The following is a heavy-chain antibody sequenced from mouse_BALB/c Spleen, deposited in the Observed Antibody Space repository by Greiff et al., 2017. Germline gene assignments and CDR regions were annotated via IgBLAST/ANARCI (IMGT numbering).Heavy chain of an antibody. J-gene: IGHJ1*01. V-gene: IGHV5-6-3*01. CDR3: ARESPDFDV. CDR1: GFTFSSYG. Sequence: EVQVVESGGGLVQPGGSLKLSCAASGFTFSSYGMSWVRQTPDKRLELVATINSNGGSTYYPDSVKGRFTISRDNAKNTLYLQMSSLKSEDTAMYYCARESPDFDVWGAGTTVTVSS. CDR2: INSNGGST.